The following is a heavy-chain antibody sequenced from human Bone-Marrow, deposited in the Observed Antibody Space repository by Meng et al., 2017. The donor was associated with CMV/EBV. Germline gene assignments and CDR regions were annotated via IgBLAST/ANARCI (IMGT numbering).Heavy chain of an antibody. CDR1: GGSISSSSYY. CDR2: IYYSGST. Sequence: SETLSLTCTVSGGSISSSSYYWGWIRQPPGKGLEWIGSIYYSGSTYYNPSLKSRVTISVDTSKNQFSLKLSSVTAADTAVYYCARVARYDFWSGSLYGMAVWGQGTTVTVSS. V-gene: IGHV4-39*07. CDR3: ARVARYDFWSGSLYGMAV. D-gene: IGHD3-3*01. J-gene: IGHJ6*02.